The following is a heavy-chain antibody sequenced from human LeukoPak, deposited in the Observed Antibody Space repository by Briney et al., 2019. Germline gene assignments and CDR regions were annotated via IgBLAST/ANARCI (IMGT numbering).Heavy chain of an antibody. CDR2: IWYDGSNK. J-gene: IGHJ4*02. Sequence: GGSLRLSCAASGFTFSSYGMHWVRQAPGKGPEWVAVIWYDGSNKYYADSVKGRFTISRDNSKNTLYLQMNSLRAEDTAVYYCARVEGGLADYWGQGTLVTVSS. D-gene: IGHD3/OR15-3a*01. V-gene: IGHV3-33*01. CDR3: ARVEGGLADY. CDR1: GFTFSSYG.